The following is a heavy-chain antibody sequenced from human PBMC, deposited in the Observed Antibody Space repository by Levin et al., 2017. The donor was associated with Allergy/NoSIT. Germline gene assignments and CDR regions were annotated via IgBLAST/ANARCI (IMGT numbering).Heavy chain of an antibody. CDR1: GFTFSSYW. CDR2: INSDGSNK. V-gene: IGHV3-74*01. CDR3: ARALIVGATSGGDY. J-gene: IGHJ4*02. Sequence: SLRLSCAASGFTFSSYWMHWVRQAPGKGLVWVSRINSDGSNKNYADSVKGRFTISRDNAKNTLYLQMNSLRAEDTAVYYCARALIVGATSGGDYWGQGILVTVSS. D-gene: IGHD1-26*01.